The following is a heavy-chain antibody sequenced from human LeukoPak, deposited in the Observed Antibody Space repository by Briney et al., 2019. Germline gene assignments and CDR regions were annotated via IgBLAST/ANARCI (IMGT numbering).Heavy chain of an antibody. CDR2: IIPIFGTA. D-gene: IGHD3-3*01. Sequence: ASVKVSCKASGGTFSSYAISWVRQAPGQGLEWMGGIIPIFGTANYAQKFQGRVTITADKSTSTAYMELGSLRSEDTAVYYCVRCVGRSAYRGGFRWFDPWGQGTLVTVSS. CDR1: GGTFSSYA. V-gene: IGHV1-69*06. CDR3: VRCVGRSAYRGGFRWFDP. J-gene: IGHJ5*02.